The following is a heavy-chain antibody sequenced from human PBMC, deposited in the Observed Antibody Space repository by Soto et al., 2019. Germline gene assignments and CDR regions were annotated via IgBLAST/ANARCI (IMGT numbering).Heavy chain of an antibody. Sequence: GASVKVSCKASGYTFTSYYMHWVRQAPGQGLEWMGIINPSGGSTSYAQRFQGRVTVTRDTSTSTVYMELSSLRSEDTAVYYCARGGLIVVVVDTTHFGIWGKGTGVTVS. V-gene: IGHV1-46*01. CDR3: ARGGLIVVVVDTTHFGI. D-gene: IGHD2-15*01. CDR2: INPSGGST. J-gene: IGHJ3*02. CDR1: GYTFTSYY.